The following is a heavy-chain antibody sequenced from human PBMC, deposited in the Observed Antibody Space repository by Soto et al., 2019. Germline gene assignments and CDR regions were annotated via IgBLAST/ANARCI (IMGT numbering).Heavy chain of an antibody. Sequence: EVQLLESGGGLVQPGGSLRLSCAASGFTFSSYAMSWVRQAPGKGLEWVSAISGSGGSTYYADSVKGRFTISRDNSKNTLYLQMNSLRAEDTAVYYCAKEGRLDCSSTSCYSAMDVLGQGTTVTVSS. CDR1: GFTFSSYA. CDR2: ISGSGGST. V-gene: IGHV3-23*01. J-gene: IGHJ6*02. D-gene: IGHD2-2*01. CDR3: AKEGRLDCSSTSCYSAMDV.